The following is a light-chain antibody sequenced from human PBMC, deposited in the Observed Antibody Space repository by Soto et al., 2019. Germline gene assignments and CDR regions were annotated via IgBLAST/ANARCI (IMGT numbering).Light chain of an antibody. CDR2: LAA. Sequence: DTQLTQSPSLLSASVGDTVTITCRASEGISSYLAWYQQKPGKGPKLLVYLAATLQSGVPSRFSGSGSGKEFTLTISSLQPEDFATYDGQQLNSYPLTFGGGTKVEVK. J-gene: IGKJ4*01. CDR1: EGISSY. CDR3: QQLNSYPLT. V-gene: IGKV1-9*01.